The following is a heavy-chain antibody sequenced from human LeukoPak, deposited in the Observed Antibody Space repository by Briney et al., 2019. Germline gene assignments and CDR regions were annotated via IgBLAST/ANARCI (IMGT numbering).Heavy chain of an antibody. V-gene: IGHV3-23*01. CDR1: GFTVSTNY. Sequence: GGSLRLSCAASGFTVSTNYMSWVRQAPGKGLEWVSAISGSGGSTYYADSVKGRFTISRDNSKNTLYLQMNSLRAEDTAVYYCAKYRLTGGYDAFDVWGQGTMVTVSS. CDR2: ISGSGGST. CDR3: AKYRLTGGYDAFDV. J-gene: IGHJ3*01. D-gene: IGHD3-9*01.